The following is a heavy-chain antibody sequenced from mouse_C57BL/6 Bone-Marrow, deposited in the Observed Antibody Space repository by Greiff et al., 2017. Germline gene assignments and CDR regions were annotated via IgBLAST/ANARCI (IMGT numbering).Heavy chain of an antibody. V-gene: IGHV1-69*01. CDR2: IDPSDSYT. D-gene: IGHD2-3*01. CDR3: AKGLLSPFAY. J-gene: IGHJ3*01. Sequence: QVQLQQPGAELVMPGASVKLSCKASGYTFTSYWMHWVKQRPGQGLEWIGEIDPSDSYTNYNQKFKGKSTLTVDKSSSTAYMQRSSLTSEDSAVYYCAKGLLSPFAYWGQGTLVTVSA. CDR1: GYTFTSYW.